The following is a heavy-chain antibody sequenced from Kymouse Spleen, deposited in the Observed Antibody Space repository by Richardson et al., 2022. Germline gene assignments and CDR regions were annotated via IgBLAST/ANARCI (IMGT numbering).Heavy chain of an antibody. CDR3: ARGLLTYYDFWSGYSVYGMDV. V-gene: IGHV3-13*01. D-gene: IGHD3-3*01. J-gene: IGHJ6*02. Sequence: EVQLVESGGGLVQPGGSLRLSCAASGFTFSSYDMHWVRQATGKGLEWVSAIGTAGDTYYPGSVKGRFTISRENAKNSLYLQMNSLRAGDTAVYYCARGLLTYYDFWSGYSVYGMDVWGQGTTVTVSS. CDR1: GFTFSSYD. CDR2: IGTAGDT.